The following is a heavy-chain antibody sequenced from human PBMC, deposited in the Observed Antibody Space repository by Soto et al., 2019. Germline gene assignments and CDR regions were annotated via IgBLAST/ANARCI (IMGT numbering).Heavy chain of an antibody. V-gene: IGHV1-8*01. D-gene: IGHD2-21*02. CDR3: ARGHRHIVVVTAPRGAFDI. CDR2: MNPNSGNT. CDR1: GYAFTSYD. Sequence: ASVKVSCKASGYAFTSYDINWVRQATGQGLEWMGWMNPNSGNTGYAQKFQGRVTMTRNTSISTAYMELSSLRSEDTAVYYCARGHRHIVVVTAPRGAFDIWGQGTMVTVSS. J-gene: IGHJ3*02.